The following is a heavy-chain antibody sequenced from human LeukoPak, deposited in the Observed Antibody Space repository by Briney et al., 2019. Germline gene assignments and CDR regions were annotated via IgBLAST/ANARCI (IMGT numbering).Heavy chain of an antibody. CDR1: GGSISNYY. CDR3: ARGASPDF. CDR2: IFYSGST. V-gene: IGHV4-59*01. Sequence: SETLSLTCTVSGGSISNYYWSWIRQPPGKGLEWIGYIFYSGSTNYNPSLKSRVTMSLGTSKSHFSLKLSSVTAADTAVYYCARGASPDFWGQGTLVTVSS. J-gene: IGHJ4*02.